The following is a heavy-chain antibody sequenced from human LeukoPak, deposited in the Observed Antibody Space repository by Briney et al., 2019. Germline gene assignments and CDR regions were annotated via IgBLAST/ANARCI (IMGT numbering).Heavy chain of an antibody. D-gene: IGHD5-18*01. Sequence: SQTLSLTCTVSGGSISSGSYYWSWIRQPAGKGLEWIGRIYTSGSTNYNPSLKSRVTISVDTSKNQFSLNLSSVTAADTAVYYCARGGDTANRGDWFDPWGQGTLVTVSS. CDR1: GGSISSGSYY. J-gene: IGHJ5*02. V-gene: IGHV4-61*02. CDR3: ARGGDTANRGDWFDP. CDR2: IYTSGST.